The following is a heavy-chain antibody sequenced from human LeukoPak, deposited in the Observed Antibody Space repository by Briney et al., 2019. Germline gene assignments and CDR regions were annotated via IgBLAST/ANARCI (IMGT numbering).Heavy chain of an antibody. D-gene: IGHD3-10*01. CDR2: MYYSGSN. CDR3: PRGAGFGELSPDY. V-gene: IGHV4-31*03. J-gene: IGHJ4*02. Sequence: SQALSLTCTVSRGSISSGVCYWSWTRQHPGKGLEWIGYMYYSGSNYYSPSHQSRVTLPPDPSKNQFSLKLSSVDAAATAVYYGPRGAGFGELSPDYWGQGALVTLS. CDR1: RGSISSGVCY.